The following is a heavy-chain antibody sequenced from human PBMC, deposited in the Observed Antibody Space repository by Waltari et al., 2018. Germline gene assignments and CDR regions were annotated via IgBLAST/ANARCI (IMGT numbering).Heavy chain of an antibody. CDR3: ARFSSGWYRSDY. J-gene: IGHJ4*02. V-gene: IGHV4-39*01. CDR2: IYYSGRT. CDR1: GGSISSSSYY. Sequence: QLQLQESGPGLVKPSETLSLTCTVSGGSISSSSYYWGWIRQPPGKGLEWIGSIYYSGRTYYNPSLKSRVTISVDTSKNQFSLKLSSVTAADTAVYYCARFSSGWYRSDYWGQGTLVTVSS. D-gene: IGHD6-19*01.